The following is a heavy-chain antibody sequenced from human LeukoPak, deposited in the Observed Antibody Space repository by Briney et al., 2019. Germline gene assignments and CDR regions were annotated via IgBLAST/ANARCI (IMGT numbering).Heavy chain of an antibody. Sequence: GGSLRLSCAASGFTFDDYAMHWVRQAPGKGLEGVSYISSSGSTIYYADSVKGRFTISRDNAKNSLYLQMNSLRAEDTAVYYCARDGKEADYYDSSGYDYWGQGTLVTVSS. J-gene: IGHJ4*02. CDR2: ISSSGSTI. D-gene: IGHD3-22*01. V-gene: IGHV3-11*04. CDR1: GFTFDDYA. CDR3: ARDGKEADYYDSSGYDY.